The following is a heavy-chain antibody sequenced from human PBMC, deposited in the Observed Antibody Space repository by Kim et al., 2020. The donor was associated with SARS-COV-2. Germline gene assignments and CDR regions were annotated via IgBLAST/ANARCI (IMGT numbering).Heavy chain of an antibody. Sequence: SVKGRFTISRDNSKNTLYLQMNSLRAEDTAVYYCAKTAGKYSSSWYRVSYWGQGTLVTVSS. D-gene: IGHD6-13*01. CDR3: AKTAGKYSSSWYRVSY. V-gene: IGHV3-23*03. J-gene: IGHJ4*02.